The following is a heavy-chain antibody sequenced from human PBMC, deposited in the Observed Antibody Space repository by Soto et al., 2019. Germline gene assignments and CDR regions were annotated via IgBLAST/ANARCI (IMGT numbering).Heavy chain of an antibody. Sequence: PGGSLRLSCAASGFTFDDYTMHWVRQAPGKGLEWVSLISWDGGSTYYADSVKGRFTISRDNSKNSLYLQMNSLRTEDTALYYCAKDIRRGYCSSTSCYYYYYGMDVWGQGTTVTVSS. D-gene: IGHD2-2*03. CDR1: GFTFDDYT. CDR3: AKDIRRGYCSSTSCYYYYYGMDV. J-gene: IGHJ6*02. V-gene: IGHV3-43*01. CDR2: ISWDGGST.